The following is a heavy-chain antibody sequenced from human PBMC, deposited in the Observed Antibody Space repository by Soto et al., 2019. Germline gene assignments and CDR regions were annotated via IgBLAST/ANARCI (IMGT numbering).Heavy chain of an antibody. CDR1: GYTFDNYG. CDR3: ARDLKHFPINGNWFDS. CDR2: ISGNNGAT. J-gene: IGHJ5*01. V-gene: IGHV1-18*04. Sequence: QVQLMQSGTEVKKPGASVKVSCKASGYTFDNYGISWVRPAPGQGLEWMGWISGNNGATNYAPKIPGIFTMTIDTSTDTAYMDLRSLRTDDTAVYFCARDLKHFPINGNWFDSWGQATLVTVSS.